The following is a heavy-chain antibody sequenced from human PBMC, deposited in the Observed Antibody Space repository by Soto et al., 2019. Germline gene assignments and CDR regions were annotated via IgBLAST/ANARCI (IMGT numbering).Heavy chain of an antibody. V-gene: IGHV3-30-3*01. Sequence: GGSLRLSCAASGFTFSSYAMHWVRQAPGKGLEWVAVISYDGSNKYYADSVKGRFTISRDNSKNTLYLQMNSLRAEDTAVYYCARVVVITTSGAFDIWGQGTMVTVSS. CDR3: ARVVVITTSGAFDI. J-gene: IGHJ3*02. CDR1: GFTFSSYA. CDR2: ISYDGSNK. D-gene: IGHD3-22*01.